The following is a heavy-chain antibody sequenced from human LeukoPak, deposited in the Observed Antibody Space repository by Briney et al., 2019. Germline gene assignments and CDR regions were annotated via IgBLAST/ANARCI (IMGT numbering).Heavy chain of an antibody. D-gene: IGHD3-22*01. CDR2: IYYSGST. J-gene: IGHJ4*02. V-gene: IGHV4-30-4*07. CDR1: GGSISSGGYS. CDR3: ARTIHYDRIATYFDY. Sequence: PSQTLSLTCAVSGGSISSGGYSWSWIRQPPGKGLEWIGYIYYSGSTYYNPSLKSRVTISVDTSKTQFSLQLNSVTAADTAVYYCARTIHYDRIATYFDYWGQGTLVTVSS.